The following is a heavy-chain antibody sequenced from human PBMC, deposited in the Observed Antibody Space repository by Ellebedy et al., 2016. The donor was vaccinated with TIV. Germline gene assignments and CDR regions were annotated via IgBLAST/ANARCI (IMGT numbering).Heavy chain of an antibody. Sequence: MPSETLSLTCTVSGGSISSGGYYWSWIRQHPGKGLEWIGYIYYSGSTYYNPSLKSRVTILVDTSKNQFSLKLSSVTAADTAVYYCARVGTMVLGVIALGMDVWGQGTTVTVSS. V-gene: IGHV4-31*03. CDR1: GGSISSGGYY. CDR2: IYYSGST. D-gene: IGHD3-10*01. CDR3: ARVGTMVLGVIALGMDV. J-gene: IGHJ6*02.